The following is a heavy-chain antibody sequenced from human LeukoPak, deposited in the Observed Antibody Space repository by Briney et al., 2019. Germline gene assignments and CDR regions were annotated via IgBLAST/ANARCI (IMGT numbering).Heavy chain of an antibody. J-gene: IGHJ4*02. CDR3: AKANWISDADAVW. D-gene: IGHD2-2*03. V-gene: IGHV3-23*01. CDR2: IRGGGEK. Sequence: GGSLRLSCAASGFSFTTYAMSWVRQAPARGLEWVSSIRGGGEKFYADFVRGRFTLSRDDSTNTVYLQLNNLRVEDTAISYCAKANWISDADAVWWGQETLVTVSS. CDR1: GFSFTTYA.